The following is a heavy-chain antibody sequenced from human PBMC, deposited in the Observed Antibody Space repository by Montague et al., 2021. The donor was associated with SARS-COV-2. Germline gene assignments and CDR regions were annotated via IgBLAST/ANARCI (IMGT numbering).Heavy chain of an antibody. J-gene: IGHJ6*03. CDR1: GGSFSAYS. CDR3: ARLGDGVVPSPILGVGPSSSSSYLDF. D-gene: IGHD3-10*01. V-gene: IGHV4-34*01. Sequence: SETLSLTCAVHGGSFSAYSWNWIRQPPGKGLEWIGEIHHGGSTNYNPSLKSRVTISADTSKNQFSLKLTSVAAADTAVYYCARLGDGVVPSPILGVGPSSSSSYLDFWGKGTTVTVSS. CDR2: IHHGGST.